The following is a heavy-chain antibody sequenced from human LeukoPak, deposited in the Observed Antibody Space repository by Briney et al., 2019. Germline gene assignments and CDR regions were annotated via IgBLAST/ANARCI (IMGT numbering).Heavy chain of an antibody. Sequence: GGSLRLSCAASGFTFSSYWMHWVRQAPGKGLVWVSRSNSDGSTTDYADSAKGRFTISIDNARNTLFLQMNSLRAEDTAVYYCARANLGAFDVWGQGTMVTVSS. CDR2: SNSDGSTT. D-gene: IGHD4/OR15-4a*01. CDR3: ARANLGAFDV. J-gene: IGHJ3*01. CDR1: GFTFSSYW. V-gene: IGHV3-74*01.